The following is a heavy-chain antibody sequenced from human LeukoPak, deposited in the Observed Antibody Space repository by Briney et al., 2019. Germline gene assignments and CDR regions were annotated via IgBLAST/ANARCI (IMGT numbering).Heavy chain of an antibody. J-gene: IGHJ4*02. CDR1: GFTFDDYA. D-gene: IGHD6-6*01. CDR2: ISWNSGSI. CDR3: AKAKGYSSSSGSPDSPFDY. V-gene: IGHV3-9*01. Sequence: PGGSLRLSCAASGFTFDDYAMHWVRHAPGKGLEGVSGISWNSGSIGYADSVKGRFTISRDNAKNSLYLQMNSLRAEDTALYYCAKAKGYSSSSGSPDSPFDYWGQGTLVTVSS.